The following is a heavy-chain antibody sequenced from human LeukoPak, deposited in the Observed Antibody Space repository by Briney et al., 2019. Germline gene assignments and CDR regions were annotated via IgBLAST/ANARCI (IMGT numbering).Heavy chain of an antibody. CDR3: AGSLGYCTSNVCYLKY. D-gene: IGHD2-8*01. CDR2: ISAQHGQT. Sequence: ASVKVSCKASGYTFAGYYMRWVRQAPGPGLEWMGWISAQHGQTEYAPNSQDRVTMTTDTYTNTAYMELRSLRSDDTAVYYCAGSLGYCTSNVCYLKYWGQGTLVTVSS. J-gene: IGHJ4*02. V-gene: IGHV1-18*04. CDR1: GYTFAGYY.